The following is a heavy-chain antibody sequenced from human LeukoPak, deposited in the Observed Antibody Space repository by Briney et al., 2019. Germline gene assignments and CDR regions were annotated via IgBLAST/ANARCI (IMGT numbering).Heavy chain of an antibody. CDR1: GGTFSSYA. J-gene: IGHJ4*02. V-gene: IGHV1-69*13. Sequence: GASVKVSCKASGGTFSSYAISWVRQAPGQGLEWMGGIIPIFGTANYAQKFQGRVTITADESTSTAYMELSSLRSEDTAVYYCAKGPGGSVRAHFDYWGQGTLVTVSS. D-gene: IGHD3-16*01. CDR2: IIPIFGTA. CDR3: AKGPGGSVRAHFDY.